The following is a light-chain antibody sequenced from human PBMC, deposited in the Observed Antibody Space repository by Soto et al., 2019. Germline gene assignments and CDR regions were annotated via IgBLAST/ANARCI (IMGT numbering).Light chain of an antibody. CDR3: SSYTSISTLDV. Sequence: QSVLTQPASVSGSPGQSITISCPGPNSDVGGYNYVSWYQQHPGKAPELMIYEVSHRPSGVSNRFSGSKSDNTASLTISGLQAEDEADYYCSSYTSISTLDVFGTGTKVTVL. J-gene: IGLJ1*01. CDR2: EVS. CDR1: NSDVGGYNY. V-gene: IGLV2-14*01.